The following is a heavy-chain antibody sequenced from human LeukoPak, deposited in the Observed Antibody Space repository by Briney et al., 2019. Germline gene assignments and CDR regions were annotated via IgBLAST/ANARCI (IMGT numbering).Heavy chain of an antibody. D-gene: IGHD3-22*01. CDR1: GGTFSSYA. CDR3: ARAGQRYYDSSGYYLSP. J-gene: IGHJ5*02. CDR2: IIPIFGTA. Sequence: SVKVSXKASGGTFSSYAISWVRQAPGQGLEWMGRIIPIFGTANYAQKFQGRVTITTDESTSTAYMELSSLRSEDTAVYYCARAGQRYYDSSGYYLSPWGQGTLVTVSS. V-gene: IGHV1-69*05.